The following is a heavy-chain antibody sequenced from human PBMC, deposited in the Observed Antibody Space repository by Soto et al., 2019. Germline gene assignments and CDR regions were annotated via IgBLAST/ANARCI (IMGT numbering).Heavy chain of an antibody. CDR3: AKSIVGSTSRSHFDY. CDR2: ISGSGAST. J-gene: IGHJ4*02. D-gene: IGHD1-26*01. V-gene: IGHV3-23*01. CDR1: GFTFSSYA. Sequence: EVQLLESGGGLEQPGGSLRLSCAASGFTFSSYAMSWVRQAPGQGLEWVSVISGSGASTYYADSVKGRFTISRDNSKNTLYLQMNRLRAEDTAVYYCAKSIVGSTSRSHFDYWGQGTLVTVSS.